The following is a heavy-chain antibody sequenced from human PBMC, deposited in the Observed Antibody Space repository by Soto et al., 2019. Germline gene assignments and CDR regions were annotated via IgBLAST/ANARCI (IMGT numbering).Heavy chain of an antibody. J-gene: IGHJ6*02. Sequence: QLQLQESGPGLVKPSETLSLTCTVSGGSISSSSYYWGWIRQPPGKGLEWIGSIYYSGSTYYNPSLKSRVPISVDTSKNQFSLKLSSVTAADTAVYYCARLKNYGDYFNYYYYYGMDVWGQGTTVTVSS. CDR3: ARLKNYGDYFNYYYYYGMDV. D-gene: IGHD4-17*01. V-gene: IGHV4-39*01. CDR2: IYYSGST. CDR1: GGSISSSSYY.